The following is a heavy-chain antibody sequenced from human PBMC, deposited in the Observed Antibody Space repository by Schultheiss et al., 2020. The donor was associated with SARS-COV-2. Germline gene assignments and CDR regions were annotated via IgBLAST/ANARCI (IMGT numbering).Heavy chain of an antibody. D-gene: IGHD1-26*01. CDR1: GFTFSSYG. CDR2: ISYDGSYK. Sequence: GGSLRLSCAASGFTFSSYGMHWVRQAPGKGLEWVAVISYDGSYKYHADSVKGRATISRDSSKNTVFLQMNSLTAEDTALYYCAVKTSGSYDFAYWGQGTLVTVSS. V-gene: IGHV3-30*12. CDR3: AVKTSGSYDFAY. J-gene: IGHJ4*02.